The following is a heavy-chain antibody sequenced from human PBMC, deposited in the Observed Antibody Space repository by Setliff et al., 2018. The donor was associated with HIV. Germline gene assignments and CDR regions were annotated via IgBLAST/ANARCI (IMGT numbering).Heavy chain of an antibody. CDR2: INPSGGSA. V-gene: IGHV1-46*01. D-gene: IGHD3-22*01. Sequence: ASVKVSCKASGYTFTRNQIHRVRQAPGQGLEWMGIINPSGGSAAYAEKFRGRVTMTSDTSTITVYMELRSLRSEETAVFYCARDGGDGSGYYYADYWGQGTLVTSPQ. CDR3: ARDGGDGSGYYYADY. J-gene: IGHJ4*02. CDR1: GYTFTRNQ.